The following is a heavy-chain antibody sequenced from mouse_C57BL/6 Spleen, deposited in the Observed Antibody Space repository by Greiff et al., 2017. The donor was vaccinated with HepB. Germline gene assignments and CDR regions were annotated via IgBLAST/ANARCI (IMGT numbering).Heavy chain of an antibody. D-gene: IGHD1-1*01. CDR1: GYTFTDYY. CDR3: AREDSVYYYGSSFDY. Sequence: EVQLQQSGPELVKPGASVKISCKASGYTFTDYYMNWVKQSHGKSLEWIGDINPNNGGTSYNQKFKGKATLTVDKSSSTAYMELRSLTSEDSAVYYCAREDSVYYYGSSFDYWGQGTTLTVSS. V-gene: IGHV1-26*01. J-gene: IGHJ2*01. CDR2: INPNNGGT.